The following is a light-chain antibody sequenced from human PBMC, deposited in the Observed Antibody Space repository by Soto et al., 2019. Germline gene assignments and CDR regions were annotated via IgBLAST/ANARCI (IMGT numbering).Light chain of an antibody. CDR1: SSDVGAYEY. CDR3: TSYTNRRIYV. J-gene: IGLJ1*01. V-gene: IGLV2-14*03. Sequence: QSVLTQPASVSGSPGQSITISCTGTSSDVGAYEYVSWYQQHPGKAPKLLIYDVSNRPSGVSTRFSGSKSGNTASLTISGLQAEDEGDYYCTSYTNRRIYVFGSGTKVTVL. CDR2: DVS.